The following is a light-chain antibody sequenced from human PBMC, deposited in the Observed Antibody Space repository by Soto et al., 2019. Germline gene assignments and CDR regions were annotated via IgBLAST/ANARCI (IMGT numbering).Light chain of an antibody. CDR2: AAS. CDR1: QDISKN. V-gene: IGKV1-16*01. CDR3: QQYNSPPWT. J-gene: IGKJ1*01. Sequence: DIQMTQSPSSLSASVGARVTITCRASQDISKNLAWYQQIPGKAPKLLIFAASTLQSGVPSRFSASGSGTYFILTVGGLQPEDAATYYCQQYNSPPWTFGQGTKVDIK.